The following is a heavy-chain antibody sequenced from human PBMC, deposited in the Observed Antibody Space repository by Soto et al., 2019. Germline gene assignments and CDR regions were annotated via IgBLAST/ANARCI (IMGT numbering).Heavy chain of an antibody. CDR2: ISSSSGTI. Sequence: PGGSLRLSCAASGFTFSSYSMNWVLQAPGKGLEWVSSISSSSGTIYYADSVKGRFTISRDNSKNTLYLQMNSLRAEDTAVYYCAKAEVSYYDFWSGYYYDWGQGTLVTVSS. D-gene: IGHD3-3*01. CDR1: GFTFSSYS. J-gene: IGHJ4*02. CDR3: AKAEVSYYDFWSGYYYD. V-gene: IGHV3-23*01.